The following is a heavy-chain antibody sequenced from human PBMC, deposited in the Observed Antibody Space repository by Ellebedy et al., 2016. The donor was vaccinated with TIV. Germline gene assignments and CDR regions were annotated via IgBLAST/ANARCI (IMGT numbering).Heavy chain of an antibody. Sequence: GGSLRLSXAASGFTFSRYWMSWVRQAPGKGLEWLANIKQDGSEKYYGDSVEGRFTISRDNVKNSVYLQLNSLKAEDTAVYYCARGDEGNSGWLPFEYWGQGTLVTVSS. CDR1: GFTFSRYW. CDR3: ARGDEGNSGWLPFEY. D-gene: IGHD6-19*01. CDR2: IKQDGSEK. J-gene: IGHJ4*02. V-gene: IGHV3-7*01.